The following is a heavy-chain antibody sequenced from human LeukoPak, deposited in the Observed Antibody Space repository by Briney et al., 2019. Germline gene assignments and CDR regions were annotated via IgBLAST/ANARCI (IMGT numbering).Heavy chain of an antibody. CDR2: ISAYNGNT. CDR1: GYTFTSYG. V-gene: IGHV1-18*01. Sequence: ASVKVSCKASGYTFTSYGISWVRQAPGQGLEWMGWISAYNGNTNYAQKLQGRVTMTTDTSTSTAYMELRSLRSDDTAVYYCARSAGYSDKWWYLDLWGRGTLVTVSS. CDR3: ARSAGYSDKWWYLDL. J-gene: IGHJ2*01. D-gene: IGHD5-12*01.